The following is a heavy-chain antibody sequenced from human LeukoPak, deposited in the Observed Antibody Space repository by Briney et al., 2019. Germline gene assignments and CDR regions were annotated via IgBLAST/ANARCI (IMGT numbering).Heavy chain of an antibody. Sequence: SETLSLTCIVSGDSISTYYWSWIRQSAGKGLEWIGRIYTSGSAKYSPSLKSRVSISVDETNNQVSLRLTSVTAADTAVYYCARELQLRVWGQGTLVTVSS. CDR2: IYTSGSA. J-gene: IGHJ4*02. CDR3: ARELQLRV. V-gene: IGHV4-4*07. CDR1: GDSISTYY. D-gene: IGHD1-1*01.